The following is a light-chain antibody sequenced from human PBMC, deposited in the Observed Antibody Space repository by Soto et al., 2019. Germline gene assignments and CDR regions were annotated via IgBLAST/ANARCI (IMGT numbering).Light chain of an antibody. V-gene: IGKV3-15*01. J-gene: IGKJ1*01. CDR3: QQYTNSPRT. CDR1: QSVRSN. CDR2: GAS. Sequence: EIVMTQSPVTLSVSPGERATLSCRASQSVRSNLAWYQQKPGQAPRLLIYGASTRATGIPARFSGSGSGTEFTLTISSLHSEDFAVYYCQQYTNSPRTFAQVTK.